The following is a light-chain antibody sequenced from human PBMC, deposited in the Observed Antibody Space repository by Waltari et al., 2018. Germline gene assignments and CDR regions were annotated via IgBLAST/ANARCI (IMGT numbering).Light chain of an antibody. V-gene: IGLV2-8*01. J-gene: IGLJ1*01. Sequence: QSALTQPPSASGSPGQSVTISCTGTSSDVGGYNYVSWYQQYPGKAPKLMIYDVTERPSGVPDHFSGSKSGNTASLTVSGLQAEDEADYYCSSYAGSAYVFGTGTKVTVL. CDR1: SSDVGGYNY. CDR3: SSYAGSAYV. CDR2: DVT.